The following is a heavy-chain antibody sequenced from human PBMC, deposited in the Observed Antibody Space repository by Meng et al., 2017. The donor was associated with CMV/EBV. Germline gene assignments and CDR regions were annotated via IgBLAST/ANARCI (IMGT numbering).Heavy chain of an antibody. V-gene: IGHV4-34*01. J-gene: IGHJ5*02. CDR2: INHSGST. Sequence: YGGSCSGYDWSWIRQHPGKGLEWIGEINHSGSTNYNPSLKSRVTISVDTSKNQFSLKLSSVTAADTAVYYCATRLVPATEYNWFDPWGQGTLVTVSS. CDR1: GGSCSGYD. CDR3: ATRLVPATEYNWFDP. D-gene: IGHD2-2*01.